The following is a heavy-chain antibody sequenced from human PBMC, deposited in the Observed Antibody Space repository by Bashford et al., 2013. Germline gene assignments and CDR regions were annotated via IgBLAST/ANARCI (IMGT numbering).Heavy chain of an antibody. J-gene: IGHJ6*02. V-gene: IGHV3-30*18. D-gene: IGHD5-18*01. CDR3: AKDAGYSYGFRRDYYYGMDV. CDR2: ISYDGSNK. Sequence: GSLRLSCAASGFTFSSYGMHWVRQAPGKGLEWVAVISYDGSNKYYADSVKGRFTISRDNSKNTLYLQMNSLRAEDTAVYYCAKDAGYSYGFRRDYYYGMDVWAKGPRSPSP. CDR1: GFTFSSYG.